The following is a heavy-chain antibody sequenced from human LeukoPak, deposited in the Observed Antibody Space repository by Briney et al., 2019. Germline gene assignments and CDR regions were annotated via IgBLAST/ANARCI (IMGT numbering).Heavy chain of an antibody. CDR3: ARSFGSSGWYRGAFDI. J-gene: IGHJ3*02. CDR2: INHSGST. CDR1: GFTFSDYY. Sequence: GSLRLSCAASGFTFSDYYWSWIRQPPGKGLEWIGEINHSGSTNYNPSLKSRVTISVDTSKNQFSLKLSSVTAADTAVYYCARSFGSSGWYRGAFDIWGQGTMVTVSS. D-gene: IGHD6-19*01. V-gene: IGHV4-34*01.